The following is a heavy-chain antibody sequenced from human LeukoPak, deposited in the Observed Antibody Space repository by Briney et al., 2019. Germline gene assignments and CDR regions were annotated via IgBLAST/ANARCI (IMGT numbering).Heavy chain of an antibody. D-gene: IGHD6-19*01. CDR1: GGSISSSSYY. CDR2: IYYSGST. V-gene: IGHV4-39*07. J-gene: IGHJ6*02. CDR3: ARDSSGWYNYYYGMDV. Sequence: SETLSLTCTVSGGSISSSSYYWGWIRQPPGKGLEWIGSIYYSGSTYYNPSLKSRVTISVDTSKNQFSLKLSSVTAADTAVYYCARDSSGWYNYYYGMDVWGQGTTVTVSS.